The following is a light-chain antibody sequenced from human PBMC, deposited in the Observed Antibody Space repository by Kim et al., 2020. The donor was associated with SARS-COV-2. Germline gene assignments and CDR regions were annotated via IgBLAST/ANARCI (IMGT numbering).Light chain of an antibody. CDR1: QSVRIW. CDR3: LQYNNYPYT. CDR2: KAS. Sequence: SASVGDRVTITCRASQSVRIWLAWYQQKPGKAPKRLIYKASTLESGVPSRFSGSGSGTQFTLTISSLQSEDFATYNCLQYNNYPYTFGQGTKLEI. J-gene: IGKJ2*01. V-gene: IGKV1-5*03.